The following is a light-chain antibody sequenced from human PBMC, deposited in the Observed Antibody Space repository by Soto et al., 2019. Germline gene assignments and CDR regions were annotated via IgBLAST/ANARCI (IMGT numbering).Light chain of an antibody. V-gene: IGLV2-11*01. Sequence: QSALTQPRSVSGSPGQSVTISCTGSSSDVGGYHYVSWYQHHPGKAPKLLIFDVSFRPSGIPDRFSGSKSGNTASLTISGLQAEDAHDYYCCSYASFRYVSGGGTKVTVL. J-gene: IGLJ1*01. CDR1: SSDVGGYHY. CDR3: CSYASFRYV. CDR2: DVS.